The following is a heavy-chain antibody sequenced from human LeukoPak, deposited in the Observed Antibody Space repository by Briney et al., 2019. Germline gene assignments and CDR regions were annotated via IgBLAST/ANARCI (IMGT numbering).Heavy chain of an antibody. Sequence: SETLSLTCTVSGGSISSNSYYWGWIRQPPGKGLEWIGSIYYSGSTYYNPSLKSRVTISVDTSKNQFSLKLSSVTAADTAVYYCARSWECSSTSCSYDAFDIWGQGTMVTVSS. D-gene: IGHD2-2*01. J-gene: IGHJ3*02. CDR3: ARSWECSSTSCSYDAFDI. V-gene: IGHV4-39*01. CDR1: GGSISSNSYY. CDR2: IYYSGST.